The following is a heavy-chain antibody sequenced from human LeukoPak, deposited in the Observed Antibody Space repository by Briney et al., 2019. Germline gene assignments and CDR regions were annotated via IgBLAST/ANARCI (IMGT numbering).Heavy chain of an antibody. CDR3: ARDYTGGWNDF. CDR1: GFTFSSYW. D-gene: IGHD7-27*01. Sequence: GGSLRLSCAASGFTFSSYWMSWVRQAPGKGLEWVANIKQDGSEKYYVDSVKGRFTISRDNAKNSLYLQMNNLRADDTAVYYCARDYTGGWNDFWGQGTLVTVSS. J-gene: IGHJ4*02. V-gene: IGHV3-7*01. CDR2: IKQDGSEK.